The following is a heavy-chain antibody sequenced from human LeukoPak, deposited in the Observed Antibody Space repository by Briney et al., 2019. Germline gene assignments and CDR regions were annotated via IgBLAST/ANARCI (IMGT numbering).Heavy chain of an antibody. CDR3: ARPYYYGSGSNDDAFDI. D-gene: IGHD3-10*01. Sequence: GASVKVSCKASGGTFSSYAISWVRQAPGQGLEWMGRIIPILGIANYAQKFQGRVTITADKSTSTAYMELSSLRSEDTAVYYCARPYYYGSGSNDDAFDIWGQGTMVTVSS. J-gene: IGHJ3*02. V-gene: IGHV1-69*04. CDR1: GGTFSSYA. CDR2: IIPILGIA.